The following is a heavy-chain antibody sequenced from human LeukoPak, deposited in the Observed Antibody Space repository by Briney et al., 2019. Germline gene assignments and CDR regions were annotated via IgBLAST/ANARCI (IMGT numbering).Heavy chain of an antibody. CDR2: INHSGST. V-gene: IGHV4-34*01. CDR1: GGSFSGYY. J-gene: IGHJ6*03. Sequence: SETLSLTCAVYGGSFSGYYWSWIRQPPGKGLGWIGEINHSGSTNYNPSLKSRVTISVDTSKNQFSLKLSSVTAADTAVYYCARLGAPTAMVDNYYMDVWGKGTTVTVSS. CDR3: ARLGAPTAMVDNYYMDV. D-gene: IGHD5-18*01.